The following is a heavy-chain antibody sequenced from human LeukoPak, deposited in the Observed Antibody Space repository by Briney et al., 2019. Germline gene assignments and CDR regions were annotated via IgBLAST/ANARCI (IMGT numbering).Heavy chain of an antibody. J-gene: IGHJ6*03. CDR2: IYHGGST. V-gene: IGHV4-38-2*02. CDR1: NYSISSGYY. D-gene: IGHD3-3*01. Sequence: SETLSLTCTVSNYSISSGYYWGWIRQSPGKGLEWIGSIYHGGSTYYNPSLRSRVIVSVDTSKNQFSLKLSSVTAADTAVYFCARGADFWRGYRHYYYYYMDVWGKGTTVTVSS. CDR3: ARGADFWRGYRHYYYYYMDV.